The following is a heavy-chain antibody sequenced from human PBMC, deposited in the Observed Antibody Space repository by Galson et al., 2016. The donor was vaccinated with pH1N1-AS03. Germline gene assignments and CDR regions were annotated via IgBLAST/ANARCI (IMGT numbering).Heavy chain of an antibody. CDR2: ISVYNGNT. Sequence: SVKVSCKASGYVFGSYRISWVRQAPGQGLEWMGWISVYNGNTNHAQNLQGRVTMSTDTSTTTAYRELRSLTSDDTAVYYFPGQTMVHYFDYWGQGTLVTVSS. D-gene: IGHD3-10*01. CDR1: GYVFGSYR. J-gene: IGHJ4*02. CDR3: PGQTMVHYFDY. V-gene: IGHV1-18*01.